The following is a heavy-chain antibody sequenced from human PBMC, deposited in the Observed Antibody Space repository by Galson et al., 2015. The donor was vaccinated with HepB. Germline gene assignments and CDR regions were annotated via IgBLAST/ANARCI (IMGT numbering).Heavy chain of an antibody. Sequence: SLRLSCAASGFTFSRYAMSWVRQAPGKGLEWVSAISGSGGSTYYADSVKGRFTISRDNSKNTLYLQMNSLRAEDTAVYYCATPHYYDSSGYYWGYFDYWGQGTLVTVSS. CDR1: GFTFSRYA. CDR3: ATPHYYDSSGYYWGYFDY. V-gene: IGHV3-23*01. D-gene: IGHD3-22*01. CDR2: ISGSGGST. J-gene: IGHJ4*02.